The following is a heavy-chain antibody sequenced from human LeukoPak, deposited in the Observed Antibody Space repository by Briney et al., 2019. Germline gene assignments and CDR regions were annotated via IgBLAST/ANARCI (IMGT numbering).Heavy chain of an antibody. V-gene: IGHV3-48*01. Sequence: GGSLRLSCAASGFTFSSYSMNWVRQAPGKGLEWVSYISSSSSTIYYADSVKGRFTISRDNAKNSPYLQMNSLRAEDTAVYYCARDQGGYCSSASCWGYGMDVWGQGTTVTVSS. D-gene: IGHD2-2*01. CDR2: ISSSSSTI. CDR1: GFTFSSYS. J-gene: IGHJ6*02. CDR3: ARDQGGYCSSASCWGYGMDV.